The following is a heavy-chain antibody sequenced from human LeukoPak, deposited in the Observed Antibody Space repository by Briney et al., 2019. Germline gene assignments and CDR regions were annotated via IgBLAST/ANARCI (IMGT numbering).Heavy chain of an antibody. CDR1: GASISSNNYY. Sequence: SETLSLTCTVSGASISSNNYYWSWVRQPPGEGLEWIGNIYSSGNTYYNASLKSRVTIYIDTSKNQFSLNLSSVTAADTAVYYCAKSGGSGLIDYWGQGTLVTVSS. V-gene: IGHV4-39*01. J-gene: IGHJ4*02. CDR3: AKSGGSGLIDY. D-gene: IGHD1-26*01. CDR2: IYSSGNT.